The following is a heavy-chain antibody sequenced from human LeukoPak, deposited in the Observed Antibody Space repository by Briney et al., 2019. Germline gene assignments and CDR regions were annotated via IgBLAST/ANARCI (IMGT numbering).Heavy chain of an antibody. Sequence: PGGSLRLSCAASGFTFSSYGMSWVRQAPGKGLEWVAAISGSAGNTYYADSVKGRFTISRDSSKNTLYLQMNSLRAEDTAVYYCAKDHLYCSGGSCYGDYWGQGNMVTVSS. CDR3: AKDHLYCSGGSCYGDY. CDR1: GFTFSSYG. D-gene: IGHD2-15*01. CDR2: ISGSAGNT. V-gene: IGHV3-23*01. J-gene: IGHJ4*02.